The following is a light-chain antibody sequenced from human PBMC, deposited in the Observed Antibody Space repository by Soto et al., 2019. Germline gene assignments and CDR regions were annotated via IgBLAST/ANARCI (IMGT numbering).Light chain of an antibody. CDR3: QQNYSPPPIT. Sequence: DIQMTQSPSSLSSSVGDIFTITCRTSQSITRFLNWYQQKPGKAPRLLIYAASNLQSGVPSRFSGSGYGTDFALTISSLQPEDFATYYCQQNYSPPPITFGQGTRLEIK. CDR1: QSITRF. V-gene: IGKV1-39*01. CDR2: AAS. J-gene: IGKJ5*01.